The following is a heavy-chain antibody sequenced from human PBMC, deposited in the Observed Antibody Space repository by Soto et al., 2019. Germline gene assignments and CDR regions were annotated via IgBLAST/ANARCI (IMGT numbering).Heavy chain of an antibody. V-gene: IGHV1-69*01. CDR2: ILPVFGMV. D-gene: IGHD3-3*01. CDR3: ATPHLRGRHYDFRSPPTASMYHYGLGV. CDR1: RGTFNTSP. Sequence: QVQLAQSGAEVKKPGSSVRVSCQTSRGTFNTSPISWMRQAPGQGLEWLGDILPVFGMVNYAQQFQDNLNLNADESTTSVCMEVRRLTPEDTAVYFCATPHLRGRHYDFRSPPTASMYHYGLGVWGQGTTVIVSS. J-gene: IGHJ6*02.